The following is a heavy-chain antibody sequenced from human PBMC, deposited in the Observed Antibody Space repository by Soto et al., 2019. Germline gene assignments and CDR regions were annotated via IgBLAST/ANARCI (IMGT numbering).Heavy chain of an antibody. V-gene: IGHV4-59*01. CDR2: IYYSGST. Sequence: SETLSLTCTVSGGSISSYYWSWIRQPPGKGLEWIGYIYYSGSTNYNPSLKSRVTISVDTSKNQFSLKLSSVTAADTAVYYCAGDYYYDSSGYASDAFDIWGQGTMVTVSS. CDR1: GGSISSYY. J-gene: IGHJ3*02. D-gene: IGHD3-22*01. CDR3: AGDYYYDSSGYASDAFDI.